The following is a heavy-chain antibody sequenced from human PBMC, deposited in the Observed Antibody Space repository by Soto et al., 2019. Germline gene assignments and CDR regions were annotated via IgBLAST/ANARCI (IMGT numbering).Heavy chain of an antibody. CDR2: ISSSSSYI. Sequence: EVQLVESGGGLVKPGGSLRLSCAASGFTFSSYSMNWVRQAPGKGLEWVSSISSSSSYIYYADSVKGRFTISRDNAKNSLDLQINSLIAEDTAVYYCARDKGGAVAGFLWLDPWGQGSMVTVSS. V-gene: IGHV3-21*01. CDR1: GFTFSSYS. D-gene: IGHD6-19*01. J-gene: IGHJ5*02. CDR3: ARDKGGAVAGFLWLDP.